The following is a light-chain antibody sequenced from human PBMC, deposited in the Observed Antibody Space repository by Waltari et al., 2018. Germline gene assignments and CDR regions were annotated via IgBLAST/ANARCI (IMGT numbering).Light chain of an antibody. J-gene: IGLJ2*01. CDR2: RNN. V-gene: IGLV1-47*01. Sequence: QSVLTQPPSASGTPGQMVTISCSGSSSNIGSNYVYCYQQLPGTAPKLLIYRNNQRPSGVPDRFSGSKSGTSASLAISGLRSEDEADYYCAAWDDSLSGPVFGGGTKLTVL. CDR3: AAWDDSLSGPV. CDR1: SSNIGSNY.